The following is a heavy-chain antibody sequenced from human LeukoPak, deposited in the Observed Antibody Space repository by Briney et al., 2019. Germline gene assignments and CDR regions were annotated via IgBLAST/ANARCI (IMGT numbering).Heavy chain of an antibody. CDR2: ISFDATNK. D-gene: IGHD6-13*01. CDR1: GFTFSSYG. Sequence: GRSLRLSCAASGFTFSSYGMHWVRQAPGKGLEWVAVISFDATNKYYADSVKGRFTISRDNSKNTLYLQMNSLRAEDTAVYYCARGPYSSNWYVDYWGQGTLVTVAS. V-gene: IGHV3-30*03. CDR3: ARGPYSSNWYVDY. J-gene: IGHJ4*02.